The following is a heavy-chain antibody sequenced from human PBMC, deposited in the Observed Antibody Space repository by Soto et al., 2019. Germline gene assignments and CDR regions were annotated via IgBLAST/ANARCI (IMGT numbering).Heavy chain of an antibody. CDR1: GGSSSSGGYY. CDR3: ARGYCSSTSCFDP. CDR2: IYYSGST. V-gene: IGHV4-31*03. J-gene: IGHJ5*02. D-gene: IGHD2-2*01. Sequence: PSETLSLTCTVSGGSSSSGGYYWSWIRQHPGKGLEWIGYIYYSGSTNYKPSLKSRVTISVDTSKNQFSLKLSSVTAADTALFYCARGYCSSTSCFDPWGQGTQVTVSS.